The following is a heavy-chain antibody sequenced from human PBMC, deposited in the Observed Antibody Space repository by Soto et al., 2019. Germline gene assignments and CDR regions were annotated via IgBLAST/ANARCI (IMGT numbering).Heavy chain of an antibody. V-gene: IGHV1-3*01. D-gene: IGHD3-22*01. CDR1: GFTFTKNA. J-gene: IGHJ4*02. CDR3: AIAAYYYESSGHYPGAY. Sequence: ASVKVSWKASGFTFTKNAIHWVRQAPGQRLEWMGWINAANGNTKYSQKFQGRVTIIRDTSASTAYMELTSLRSEDTAVYYCAIAAYYYESSGHYPGAYWGQGTLVTVSS. CDR2: INAANGNT.